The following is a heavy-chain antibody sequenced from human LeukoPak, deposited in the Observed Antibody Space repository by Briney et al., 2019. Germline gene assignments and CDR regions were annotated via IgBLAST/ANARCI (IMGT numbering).Heavy chain of an antibody. CDR3: ARGVTAGVDF. J-gene: IGHJ4*02. V-gene: IGHV1-8*01. D-gene: IGHD6-25*01. CDR2: MSPNSGNT. Sequence: ASVTLSCKASGYTFTTYDSNWVRQATGQGLEWMGWMSPNSGNTGYAQKFQGRVTMTRDTSINTAYMELSSLTSEDTAVYFCARGVTAGVDFWGQGTLVTVSS. CDR1: GYTFTTYD.